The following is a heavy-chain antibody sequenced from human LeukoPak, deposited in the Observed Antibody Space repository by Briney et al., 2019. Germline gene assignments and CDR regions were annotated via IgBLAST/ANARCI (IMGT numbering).Heavy chain of an antibody. CDR1: GFTVSSNY. V-gene: IGHV3-53*01. Sequence: PGGSLRLSCAASGFTVSSNYMSWVRQAPGKGLEWVSVIYSGGSTYYADSVKGRFTISRDNSKNTLYLQMNSLRAEDTAVYYCARLRGYYDSSGYYCVPIGNNWFDPWGQGTLVTVSS. D-gene: IGHD3-22*01. J-gene: IGHJ5*02. CDR3: ARLRGYYDSSGYYCVPIGNNWFDP. CDR2: IYSGGST.